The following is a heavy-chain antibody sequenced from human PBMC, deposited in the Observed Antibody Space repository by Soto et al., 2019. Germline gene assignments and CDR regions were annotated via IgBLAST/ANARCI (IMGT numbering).Heavy chain of an antibody. V-gene: IGHV1-69*13. CDR1: GGTFSSYA. CDR3: AVSPAARPPHWDYYYYGMDV. Sequence: SVKVSCKASGGTFSSYAISWVRQAPGQGLEWMGGIIPIFGTANYAQKFQGRVTITADESTSTAYMELSSLRSEDTAVYYCAVSPAARPPHWDYYYYGMDVWGQGTTVTVSS. J-gene: IGHJ6*02. D-gene: IGHD6-6*01. CDR2: IIPIFGTA.